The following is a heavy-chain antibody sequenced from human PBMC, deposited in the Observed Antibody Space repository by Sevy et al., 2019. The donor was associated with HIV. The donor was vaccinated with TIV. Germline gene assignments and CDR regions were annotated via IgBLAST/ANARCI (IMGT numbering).Heavy chain of an antibody. CDR3: AKGDWSGAGSYKWVDP. V-gene: IGHV3-23*01. D-gene: IGHD3-3*01. J-gene: IGHJ5*02. CDR2: ISDSGGTT. Sequence: GGSLRLSCEASGFTFSSYGMTWVRQAPEKGLEWVSSISDSGGTTYYADSVKCRFTISRDNSKNTLYLQVNSLRAEDTATYYCAKGDWSGAGSYKWVDPWGQGTLVTVSS. CDR1: GFTFSSYG.